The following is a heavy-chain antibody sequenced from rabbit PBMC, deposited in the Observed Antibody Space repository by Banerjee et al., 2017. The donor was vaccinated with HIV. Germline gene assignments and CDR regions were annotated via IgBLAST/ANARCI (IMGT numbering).Heavy chain of an antibody. CDR1: GFDFSGDA. CDR3: ARSYAGYADTSLNL. CDR2: INTSSGNT. Sequence: QEQLVESGGGLVQPEGSLTLTCKASGFDFSGDAMCWVRQAPGKGLEWIACINTSSGNTVYASWAKGRFTISKTSSTTVTLQMTTLTAADTATYFCARSYAGYADTSLNLWGPGTLVTVS. D-gene: IGHD4-2*01. V-gene: IGHV1S45*01. J-gene: IGHJ4*01.